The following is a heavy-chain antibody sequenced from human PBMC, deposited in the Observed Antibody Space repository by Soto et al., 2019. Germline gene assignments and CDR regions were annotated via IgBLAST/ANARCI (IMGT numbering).Heavy chain of an antibody. Sequence: QVQLVESGGGVVQPGRSLRLSCAASGFTFSSYGMHWVRQAPGKGLEWVAVIWYDGSNKYYADSVKGRFTISRDNSKNTLYLQMNSLRAEDTAVYYCVRDGISHDHFDCLLLGGDAFDIWGQGTMVTVSS. CDR2: IWYDGSNK. CDR1: GFTFSSYG. CDR3: VRDGISHDHFDCLLLGGDAFDI. J-gene: IGHJ3*02. V-gene: IGHV3-33*01. D-gene: IGHD3-9*01.